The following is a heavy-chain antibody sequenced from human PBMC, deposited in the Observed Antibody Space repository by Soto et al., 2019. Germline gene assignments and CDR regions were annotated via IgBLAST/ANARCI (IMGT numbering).Heavy chain of an antibody. CDR1: GFTFSNYW. V-gene: IGHV3-74*01. CDR3: ARGIQHRYGMDV. J-gene: IGHJ6*02. CDR2: INSDGSST. D-gene: IGHD5-18*01. Sequence: XGSLRLSCAAAGFTFSNYWMHWVRQAPGKGLVWVSRINSDGSSTFYADSVRGRFTISRDNAKNTVFLQMNSLRGEDTAVYYCARGIQHRYGMDVWGQGTTVTVSS.